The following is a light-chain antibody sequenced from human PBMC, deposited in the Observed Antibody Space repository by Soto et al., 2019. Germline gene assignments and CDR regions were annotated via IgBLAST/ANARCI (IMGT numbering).Light chain of an antibody. J-gene: IGKJ1*01. CDR2: AAS. CDR1: QGIRND. V-gene: IGKV1-6*01. CDR3: LQDYNYPWT. Sequence: AIPITPSPSSPSASVGDRGTIPCRASQGIRNDLGWYQQKPGKAPKLLIYAASSLQGGVPSRFSGRGSGTDFTLTISSLQPEDFATYYCLQDYNYPWTFGQGTKVDIK.